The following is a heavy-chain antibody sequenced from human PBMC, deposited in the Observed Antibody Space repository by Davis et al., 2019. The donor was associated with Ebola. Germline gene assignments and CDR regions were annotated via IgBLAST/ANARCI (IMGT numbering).Heavy chain of an antibody. J-gene: IGHJ4*02. CDR2: IKRKADGGTT. CDR1: GFAFSNAW. CDR3: TTVGGYIYGQRDY. D-gene: IGHD5-18*01. V-gene: IGHV3-15*07. Sequence: GESLKISCAVSGFAFSNAWMNWVRQAPGKGLEWVGRIKRKADGGTTDHAAPVKGRFTISREDSNNTLYLQMNSLKTEDTAVYYCTTVGGYIYGQRDYWGQGALVTVSS.